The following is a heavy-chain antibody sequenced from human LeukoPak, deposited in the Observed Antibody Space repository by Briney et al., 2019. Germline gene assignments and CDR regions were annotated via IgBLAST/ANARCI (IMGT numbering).Heavy chain of an antibody. Sequence: PSETLSLTCTVSGGSISSYYWSWIRQPAGKGLEWIGRIYTSGSTNYNPSLKSRVTMSVDTSKNQFSLKLSPVTAADTAVYYCARAYYGSGSYYPTDAFDIWGQGTMVTVSS. CDR3: ARAYYGSGSYYPTDAFDI. D-gene: IGHD3-10*01. V-gene: IGHV4-4*07. CDR1: GGSISSYY. CDR2: IYTSGST. J-gene: IGHJ3*02.